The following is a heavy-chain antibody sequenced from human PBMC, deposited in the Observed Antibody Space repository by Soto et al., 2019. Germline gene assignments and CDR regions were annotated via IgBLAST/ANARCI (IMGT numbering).Heavy chain of an antibody. CDR3: ARAGGAARYYFGY. D-gene: IGHD6-6*01. CDR1: GGSIGSGGYG. CDR2: IYHSGST. V-gene: IGHV4-30-2*01. J-gene: IGHJ4*02. Sequence: SETLSVACAVWGGSIGSGGYGWSWSREPPGKGLEWIGYIYHSGSTYYNPSLKSRVTISVDRSKNQFSLKLSSVTAADTAVYYCARAGGAARYYFGYWGQGTLVTVSS.